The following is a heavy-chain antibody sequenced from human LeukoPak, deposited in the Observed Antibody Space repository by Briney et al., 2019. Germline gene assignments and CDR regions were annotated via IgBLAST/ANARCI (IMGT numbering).Heavy chain of an antibody. CDR1: GFTFDDYD. Sequence: GGSLRLSCAASGFTFDDYDMHWVRQAPGKGLEWVSLISWDGGSTYYADSVKGRFTISRDNSKNSLYLQMNSLRAEDTALYYCAKVFSGSSYYGMDVWGQGTTVTVSS. CDR3: AKVFSGSSYYGMDV. CDR2: ISWDGGST. V-gene: IGHV3-43D*03. J-gene: IGHJ6*02. D-gene: IGHD3-10*01.